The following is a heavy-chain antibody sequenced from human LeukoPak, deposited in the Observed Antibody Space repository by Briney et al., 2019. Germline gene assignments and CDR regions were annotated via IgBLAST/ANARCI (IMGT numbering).Heavy chain of an antibody. CDR1: GGTFSSYA. Sequence: GASVKVSCKASGGTFSSYAISWVRQAPGQGLEWMGGIIPIFGTANYAQKFQGRVTITADESTSTAYMELSSLRSEDTAVYYCAAFGGMDGYSGSYYDNWFDPWGQGTLVTVSS. CDR2: IIPIFGTA. J-gene: IGHJ5*02. V-gene: IGHV1-69*13. CDR3: AAFGGMDGYSGSYYDNWFDP. D-gene: IGHD1-26*01.